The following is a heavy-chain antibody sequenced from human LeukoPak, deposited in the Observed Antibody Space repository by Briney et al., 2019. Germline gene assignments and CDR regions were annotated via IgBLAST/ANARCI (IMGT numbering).Heavy chain of an antibody. CDR3: ARRRGQAAGGNVDF. V-gene: IGHV5-10-1*01. CDR1: GYSFTSYW. Sequence: GESLRISCQASGYSFTSYWINWVRQMPGKGLEWMGRIDPSDSYINYDPSFQGHVTISTDTYTSTAYLQWNSLQASDSATYYCARRRGQAAGGNVDFWGQGTLVTVSS. J-gene: IGHJ4*02. D-gene: IGHD6-13*01. CDR2: IDPSDSYI.